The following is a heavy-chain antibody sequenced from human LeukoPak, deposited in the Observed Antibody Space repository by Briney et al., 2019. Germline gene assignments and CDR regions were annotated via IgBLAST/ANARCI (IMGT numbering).Heavy chain of an antibody. V-gene: IGHV3-30*02. Sequence: GGSLRLSCAASGFTFSSYGMHWVRQAPGKGLESVAFIRYDGSSKYYADSVKGRFTISRDNSKNTLYLQMNSLRAEDTAVYYCAKLIVVVPAGTDFDYWAREPWSPSPQ. CDR1: GFTFSSYG. CDR3: AKLIVVVPAGTDFDY. CDR2: IRYDGSSK. D-gene: IGHD2-2*01. J-gene: IGHJ4*02.